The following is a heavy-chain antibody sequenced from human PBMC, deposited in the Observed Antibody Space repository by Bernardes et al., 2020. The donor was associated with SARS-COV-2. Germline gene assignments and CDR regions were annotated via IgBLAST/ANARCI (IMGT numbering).Heavy chain of an antibody. D-gene: IGHD3-22*01. Sequence: SETLSLTCTVSGGSFSSYYWSWIRQPPGKGLEWIGYIYTSGATNYNPSLETRVTMTRDTSISTAYMELTRLRSDDTAVYYCALPPTNFDRYGMDVWGQGTTVTVSS. V-gene: IGHV4-4*08. CDR2: IYTSGAT. J-gene: IGHJ6*02. CDR3: ALPPTNFDRYGMDV. CDR1: GGSFSSYY.